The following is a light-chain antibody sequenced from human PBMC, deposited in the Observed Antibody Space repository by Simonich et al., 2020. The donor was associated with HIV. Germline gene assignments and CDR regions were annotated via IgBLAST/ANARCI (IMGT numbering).Light chain of an antibody. J-gene: IGKJ4*01. CDR3: QQRSNWPPLT. CDR2: DAS. Sequence: EFVLTQSPATLSLSPGERATLSCRASQSVSRYLAWYQHKPGQAPRLLIYDASNRATGIPARFSGLGSGTDFTLTISSLEPEDFAVYYCQQRSNWPPLTFGGGTKVEIK. V-gene: IGKV3-11*01. CDR1: QSVSRY.